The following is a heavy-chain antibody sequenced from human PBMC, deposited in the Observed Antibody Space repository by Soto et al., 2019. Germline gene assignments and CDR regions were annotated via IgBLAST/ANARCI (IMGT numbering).Heavy chain of an antibody. V-gene: IGHV3-74*03. CDR1: WCTFRSLW. D-gene: IGHD1-26*01. CDR3: VRDDIGLGIDY. J-gene: IGHJ4*02. Sequence: GGARRPSLSAPWCTFRSLWVDRVPQTPEKGLVWVSHINSDGSHTTYADSVKGRFTISRDNAKNTLYLQMNSLRAEDTAVYYCVRDDIGLGIDYWGLGTLVTVSS. CDR2: INSDGSHT.